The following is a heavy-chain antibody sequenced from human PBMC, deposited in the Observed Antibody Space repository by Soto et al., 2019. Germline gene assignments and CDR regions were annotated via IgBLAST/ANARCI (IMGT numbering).Heavy chain of an antibody. Sequence: PGGSLRLSCAASGFTFSSYSMNWVRQAPGKGLEWVSYISTTSSTIYYADSVKGRFTISRDNAKNSLYLQMNSLRAEDTDVYYCSKEYCGCDCYYYGMDVWGQGTTVTVSS. CDR1: GFTFSSYS. V-gene: IGHV3-48*01. CDR3: SKEYCGCDCYYYGMDV. D-gene: IGHD2-21*01. CDR2: ISTTSSTI. J-gene: IGHJ6*02.